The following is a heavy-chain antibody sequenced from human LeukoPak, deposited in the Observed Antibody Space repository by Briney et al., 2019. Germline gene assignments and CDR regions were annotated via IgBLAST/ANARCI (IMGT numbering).Heavy chain of an antibody. CDR3: PRGRRGYSGYDRLNYYYMAV. V-gene: IGHV4-34*01. Sequence: PSETLSLTCAAYGGSFSGYYWSWIRQPPGKGLEWIGEINHSGSTNYNPYLKSRVTISVDTSKTQFSLKLSSVTAADTAVYYCPRGRRGYSGYDRLNYYYMAVWGKGTTVTVSS. CDR1: GGSFSGYY. J-gene: IGHJ6*03. CDR2: INHSGST. D-gene: IGHD5-12*01.